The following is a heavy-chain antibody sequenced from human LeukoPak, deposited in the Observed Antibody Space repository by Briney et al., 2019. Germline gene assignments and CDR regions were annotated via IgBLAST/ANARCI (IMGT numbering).Heavy chain of an antibody. V-gene: IGHV1-18*01. CDR1: GYTFTTYG. CDR3: ARDQGSGSYYPRFDY. D-gene: IGHD3-10*01. Sequence: ASVKVSCKASGYTFTTYGISWVRQAPGQGLEWMGWISAYDGITNYAQQLQGRVTLTIDTSTSTAYMELRSLRSDDTAIYYCARDQGSGSYYPRFDYWGQGILVTVSS. CDR2: ISAYDGIT. J-gene: IGHJ4*02.